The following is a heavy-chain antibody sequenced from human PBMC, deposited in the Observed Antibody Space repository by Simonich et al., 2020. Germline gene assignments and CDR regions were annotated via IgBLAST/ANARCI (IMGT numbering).Heavy chain of an antibody. CDR1: GGSISSYY. V-gene: IGHV4-59*08. Sequence: QVQLQESGPGLVKPSETLSLTCIVSGGSISSYYWSWIRQPPGKGLEWIGYIYYSANTNYNPSLKSRVTISLDTSKNQFSLKLSSVTAADTAVYYCARHDRWLQFYFDYWGQGTLVTVSS. D-gene: IGHD5-12*01. CDR3: ARHDRWLQFYFDY. CDR2: IYYSANT. J-gene: IGHJ4*02.